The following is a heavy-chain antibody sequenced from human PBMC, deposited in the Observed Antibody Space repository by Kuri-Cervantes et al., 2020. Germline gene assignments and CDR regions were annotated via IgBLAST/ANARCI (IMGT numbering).Heavy chain of an antibody. Sequence: GGSLRLSCAASGFTFSSYWMSWVRQAPGKGLEWVANIKQDGSEKYYADSVKGRFTISRDNSKNTLYLQMSSLRAEDTAVYYCAKDLWEYQLLDTAFDYWGQGTLVTVSS. CDR1: GFTFSSYW. J-gene: IGHJ4*02. CDR3: AKDLWEYQLLDTAFDY. CDR2: IKQDGSEK. D-gene: IGHD2-2*01. V-gene: IGHV3-7*01.